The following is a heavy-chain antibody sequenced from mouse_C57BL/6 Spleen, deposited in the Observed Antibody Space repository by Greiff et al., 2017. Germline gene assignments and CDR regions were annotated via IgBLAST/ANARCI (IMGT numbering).Heavy chain of an antibody. CDR1: GFTFSSYA. CDR3: ARATVDY. D-gene: IGHD1-1*01. V-gene: IGHV5-4*01. Sequence: EVHLVESGGGLVKPGGSLKLSCAASGFTFSSYAMSWVRQTPEKRLEWVATISDGGSYTYYPDNVKGRFTISRDNAKNNLYLQMSHLKSEDTAMYYCARATVDYWGQGTTLTVSS. CDR2: ISDGGSYT. J-gene: IGHJ2*01.